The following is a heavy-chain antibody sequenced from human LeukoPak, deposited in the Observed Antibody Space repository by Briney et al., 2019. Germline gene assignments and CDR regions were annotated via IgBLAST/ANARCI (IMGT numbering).Heavy chain of an antibody. D-gene: IGHD6-19*01. CDR3: AREQATSGAAGAFDI. CDR1: GFSLWRHG. CDR2: SWYGGS. Sequence: PGKSVTVSCETSGFSLWRHGMHWVRQAPGKGLEWVGVSWYGGSDYDDSLKGRFTVSRNIFKNTMYLQMNSLRVEDTAVYYCAREQATSGAAGAFDIWGQGTVVTVSS. J-gene: IGHJ3*02. V-gene: IGHV3-33*01.